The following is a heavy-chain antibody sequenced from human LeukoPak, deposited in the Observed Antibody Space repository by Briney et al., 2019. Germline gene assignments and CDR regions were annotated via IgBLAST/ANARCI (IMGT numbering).Heavy chain of an antibody. J-gene: IGHJ4*02. CDR1: GYTFTSYG. V-gene: IGHV1-18*01. Sequence: GASVKVSCKASGYTFTSYGIIWVRQAPGQGLEWMGWISAYNGNTNYAQKLQGRVTMTTDTSTSTAYMELRSLRSDDTAVYYCARDHGSSWYRPYFDYWGQGTLVTVSS. CDR3: ARDHGSSWYRPYFDY. CDR2: ISAYNGNT. D-gene: IGHD6-13*01.